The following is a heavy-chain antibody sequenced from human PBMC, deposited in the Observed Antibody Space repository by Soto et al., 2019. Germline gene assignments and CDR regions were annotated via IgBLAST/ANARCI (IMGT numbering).Heavy chain of an antibody. D-gene: IGHD2-2*02. CDR2: IIPIFGTA. V-gene: IGHV1-69*13. CDR3: AKGGYCSSTSCYTQYGDYVGWYFDL. CDR1: GVTFSTYA. J-gene: IGHJ2*01. Sequence: SVQVSCKASGVTFSTYAISWVRQAPGQGLEWMGGIIPIFGTANYAQKFQGRVTITADESTSTAYMELSSLRSEDTVVYDCAKGGYCSSTSCYTQYGDYVGWYFDLWGRGTLVTVSS.